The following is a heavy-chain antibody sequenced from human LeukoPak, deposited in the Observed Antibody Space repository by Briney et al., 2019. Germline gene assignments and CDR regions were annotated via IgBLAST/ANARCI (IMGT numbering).Heavy chain of an antibody. V-gene: IGHV1-69*13. CDR3: ARAGYSYFHYFDY. CDR1: GGTFSSYA. D-gene: IGHD5-18*01. CDR2: IIPIFGTA. J-gene: IGHJ4*02. Sequence: GASVKVSCKASGGTFSSYAISWVRQAPGQGLEWMGGIIPIFGTANYAQKFQGRVTITADESTSTAYMELSSLRSEDAAVYYCARAGYSYFHYFDYWGQGTLVTVSS.